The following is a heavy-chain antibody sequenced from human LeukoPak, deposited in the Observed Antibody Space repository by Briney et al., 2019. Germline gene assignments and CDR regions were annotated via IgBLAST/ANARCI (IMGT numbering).Heavy chain of an antibody. CDR1: GFTFSSYS. J-gene: IGHJ4*02. D-gene: IGHD3-9*01. CDR3: ARCYDRYFDWSDFDY. Sequence: GGSLRLSCAASGFTFSSYSMNWVRQASGKGLEWVSSISSSSSYIYYADSVKGRFTISRDNAKNSLYLQMNSLRAEDTAVYYCARCYDRYFDWSDFDYWGQGTLVTVSS. CDR2: ISSSSSYI. V-gene: IGHV3-21*01.